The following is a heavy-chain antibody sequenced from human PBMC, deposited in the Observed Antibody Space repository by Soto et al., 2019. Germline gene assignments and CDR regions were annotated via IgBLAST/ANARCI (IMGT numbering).Heavy chain of an antibody. V-gene: IGHV1-24*01. CDR2: FDPEDGET. Sequence: ASVKVSCKVSGYTLTELSMHWVRQAPGKGLEWMGGFDPEDGETIYAQKFQGRVTMTEDTSTDTAYMELSSLRSEDTAVYYCATAVAVPRYFDYWGQGTLVTVPQ. D-gene: IGHD6-19*01. J-gene: IGHJ4*02. CDR3: ATAVAVPRYFDY. CDR1: GYTLTELS.